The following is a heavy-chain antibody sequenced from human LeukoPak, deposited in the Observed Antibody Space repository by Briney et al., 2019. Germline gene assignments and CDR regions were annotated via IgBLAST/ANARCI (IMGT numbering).Heavy chain of an antibody. V-gene: IGHV4-61*02. Sequence: PSETLSLTCTVSGGSISSGSYYWSWIRQPAGKGLEWIGRIYTSGSTIYNPSLKSRVTISVDTSKNQFSLKLSSVTAADTAVYYCARDPIDFWSGYPQGWFDPWGQGTLVTVSS. CDR1: GGSISSGSYY. J-gene: IGHJ5*02. CDR3: ARDPIDFWSGYPQGWFDP. D-gene: IGHD3-3*01. CDR2: IYTSGST.